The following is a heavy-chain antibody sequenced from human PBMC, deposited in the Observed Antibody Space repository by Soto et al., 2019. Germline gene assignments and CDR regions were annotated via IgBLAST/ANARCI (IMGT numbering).Heavy chain of an antibody. CDR3: ARAQNDYGDYDNWFDP. V-gene: IGHV4-59*01. J-gene: IGHJ5*02. CDR2: IYYSGST. CDR1: GGSISSYY. D-gene: IGHD4-17*01. Sequence: SETLSLTCTVSGGSISSYYWSWIRQPPGKGLEWIGYIYYSGSTNYNPSLKSRVTISVDTSKNQFSLKLSSVTAADTAVYYCARAQNDYGDYDNWFDPWGQGTLVTVSS.